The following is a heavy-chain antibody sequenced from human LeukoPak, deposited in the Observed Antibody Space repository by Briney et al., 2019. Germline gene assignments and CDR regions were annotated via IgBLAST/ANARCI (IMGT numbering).Heavy chain of an antibody. CDR1: GYTFTSYG. D-gene: IGHD3-3*01. Sequence: ASVKVSCKASGYTFTSYGISWVRQAPGQGLEWMGWISAYNGNTNYAQKLQGRVTMTTDTSTSTAYLQLRSLRSDDTAVYYCARDPDFWSGWSRYYYYYVMDVWGQGTTVTVSS. J-gene: IGHJ6*02. CDR2: ISAYNGNT. CDR3: ARDPDFWSGWSRYYYYYVMDV. V-gene: IGHV1-18*01.